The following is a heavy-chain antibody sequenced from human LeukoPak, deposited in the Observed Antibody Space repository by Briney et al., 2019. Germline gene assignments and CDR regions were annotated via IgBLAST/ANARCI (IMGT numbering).Heavy chain of an antibody. CDR1: GYSFTSYW. J-gene: IGHJ6*03. V-gene: IGHV5-51*01. CDR3: ARMAYYYDSSGSTSDYMDV. CDR2: IYPGDSDT. Sequence: GESLKISCKGSGYSFTSYWIGWVRQMPGKGLEWMGIIYPGDSDTRYSPSFQGQVTISADKSINTAYLQWSSLKASDTAMYYCARMAYYYDSSGSTSDYMDVWGKGTMVTVSS. D-gene: IGHD3-22*01.